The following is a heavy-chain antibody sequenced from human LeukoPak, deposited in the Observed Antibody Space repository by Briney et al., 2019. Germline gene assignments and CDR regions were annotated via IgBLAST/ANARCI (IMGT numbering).Heavy chain of an antibody. J-gene: IGHJ6*03. D-gene: IGHD4-23*01. CDR1: GFTSSNAW. CDR3: AREFDYGGKDYYYYMDV. V-gene: IGHV3-21*01. Sequence: PGGSLRLSCAASGFTSSNAWMSWVRQAPGKGLEWVSSISSSSSYIYYADSVKGRFTISRDNAKNSLYLQMNSLRAEDTAVYYCAREFDYGGKDYYYYMDVWGKGTTVTVSS. CDR2: ISSSSSYI.